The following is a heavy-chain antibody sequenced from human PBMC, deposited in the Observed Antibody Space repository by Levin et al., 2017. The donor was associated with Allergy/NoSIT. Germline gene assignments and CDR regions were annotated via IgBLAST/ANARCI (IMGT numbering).Heavy chain of an antibody. D-gene: IGHD1-26*01. CDR1: GFTVSSNY. J-gene: IGHJ4*02. Sequence: GESLKISCAASGFTVSSNYMSWVRQAPGKGLEWVSVIYSGGSTYYADSVKGRFTISRDNSKNTLYLQMNSLRAEDTAVYYCARDSGSYYYEFDYWGQGTLVTVSS. CDR3: ARDSGSYYYEFDY. V-gene: IGHV3-53*01. CDR2: IYSGGST.